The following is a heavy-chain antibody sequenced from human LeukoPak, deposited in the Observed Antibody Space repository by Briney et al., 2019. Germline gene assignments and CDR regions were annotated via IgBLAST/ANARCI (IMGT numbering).Heavy chain of an antibody. CDR2: ISPDGNIE. V-gene: IGHV3-30*18. J-gene: IGHJ4*02. D-gene: IGHD1/OR15-1a*01. Sequence: PGRSLRLSCAASGFTFTTFGIHWVRQAPGKGLEWVAAISPDGNIEYYTHSVKGRFTISRDNSKNMIYLQMNSLRGEDSAVYYCAKINNDDDYWGQGTLVTVSS. CDR1: GFTFTTFG. CDR3: AKINNDDDY.